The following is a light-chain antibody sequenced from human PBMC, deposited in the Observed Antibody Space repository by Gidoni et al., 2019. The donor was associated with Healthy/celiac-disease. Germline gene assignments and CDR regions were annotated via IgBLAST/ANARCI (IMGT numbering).Light chain of an antibody. Sequence: YLLPQQPSVPVAPGPTARITSGGNNIGSKSVHWYQQKPGQAPVLVVYDDSDRPSGIPERFSGSNSGNTATLTISRVEAGDEADYYCQVWDSSSDHVVFGGGTKLTVL. V-gene: IGLV3-21*02. CDR2: DDS. J-gene: IGLJ2*01. CDR1: NIGSKS. CDR3: QVWDSSSDHVV.